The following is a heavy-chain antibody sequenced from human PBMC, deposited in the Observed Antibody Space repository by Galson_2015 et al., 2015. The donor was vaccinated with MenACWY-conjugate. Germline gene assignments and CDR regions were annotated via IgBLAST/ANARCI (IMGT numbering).Heavy chain of an antibody. CDR1: GFTFSSSW. V-gene: IGHV3-7*01. D-gene: IGHD6-19*01. CDR2: IKHDGSGK. Sequence: SLRLSCAASGFTFSSSWMGWVRQASGKGLEWVGNIKHDGSGKYYVDAVKGRFIISRDNAKNSVYLQMDSLRVEDTAVYYCARAKEQWLSKTFDLWGQGTMVTVSS. J-gene: IGHJ3*01. CDR3: ARAKEQWLSKTFDL.